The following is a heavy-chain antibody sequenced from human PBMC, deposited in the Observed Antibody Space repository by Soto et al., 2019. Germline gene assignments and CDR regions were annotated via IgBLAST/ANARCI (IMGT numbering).Heavy chain of an antibody. CDR1: GFSFGDYA. CDR2: IRNPGYGGTT. Sequence: SLRLSCTTSGFSFGDYAMTWVRQAPGKGLEWVGFIRNPGYGGTTEYATSVKGRFIISRDDSMSSAYLQLNSLKVDDSAVYYCVRGSFGYYGPWGQVTLVTVSS. J-gene: IGHJ5*02. V-gene: IGHV3-49*04. CDR3: VRGSFGYYGP. D-gene: IGHD3-22*01.